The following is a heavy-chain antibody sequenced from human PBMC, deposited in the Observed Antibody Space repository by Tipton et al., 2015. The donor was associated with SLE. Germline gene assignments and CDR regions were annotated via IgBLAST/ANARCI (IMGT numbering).Heavy chain of an antibody. Sequence: TLSLTCAVSGYSISSGYYWGWIRQPPGKGLEWIGSIYHSGGTYYNPSLKSRVTISVDTSKNQFSLKLSSVTAADTAVYYCARVDCSSTSCLDYWGQGTLVTVSS. CDR3: ARVDCSSTSCLDY. J-gene: IGHJ4*02. V-gene: IGHV4-38-2*01. D-gene: IGHD2-2*01. CDR2: IYHSGGT. CDR1: GYSISSGYY.